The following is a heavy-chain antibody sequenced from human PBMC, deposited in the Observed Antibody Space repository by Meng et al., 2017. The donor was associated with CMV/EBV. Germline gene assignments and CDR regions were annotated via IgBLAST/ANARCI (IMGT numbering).Heavy chain of an antibody. D-gene: IGHD3-22*01. CDR2: IKQDGSEK. Sequence: GESLKISCAASGFTFSSYSMSWVRQAPGKGLEWVANIKQDGSEKYYVDSVKGRFTISRDNAKNSLYLQMNSLRAEDTAVYYCARDPNLLAYYYDSSGWYWGQGTLVTVSS. J-gene: IGHJ4*02. CDR1: GFTFSSYS. CDR3: ARDPNLLAYYYDSSGWY. V-gene: IGHV3-7*01.